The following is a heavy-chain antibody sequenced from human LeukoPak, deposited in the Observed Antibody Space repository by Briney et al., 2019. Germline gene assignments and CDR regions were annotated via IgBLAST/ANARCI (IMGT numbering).Heavy chain of an antibody. Sequence: GGSLRLSCAASGFTFSSYGMHWVRQAPGKGLEWVAVIWYDGGNKYYADSVKGRFTISRDNSKNTLYLQMNSLRAEDTAVYYCARGPYYYDRSGFCDYWGQGTLVTVSS. CDR1: GFTFSSYG. CDR3: ARGPYYYDRSGFCDY. V-gene: IGHV3-33*08. J-gene: IGHJ4*02. CDR2: IWYDGGNK. D-gene: IGHD3-22*01.